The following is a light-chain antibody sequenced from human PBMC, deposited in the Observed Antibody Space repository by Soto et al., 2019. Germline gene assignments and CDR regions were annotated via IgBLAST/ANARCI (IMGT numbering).Light chain of an antibody. V-gene: IGLV1-40*01. CDR3: QSFDSSLSGYV. J-gene: IGLJ1*01. Sequence: VLTQPPSVSGAPGQRVTISCTGSRSNIGAGYDVHWYQQLPGTAPKLLIYGNTNRPSGVPDRFSGSKSGTSASLAITGLQAEDEADYYCQSFDSSLSGYVFGTGTKVTVL. CDR2: GNT. CDR1: RSNIGAGYD.